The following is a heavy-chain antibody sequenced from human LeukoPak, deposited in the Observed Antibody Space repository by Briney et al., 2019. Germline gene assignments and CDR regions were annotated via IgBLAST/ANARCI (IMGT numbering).Heavy chain of an antibody. CDR3: AKVWYFTGWSPPEY. CDR2: INPNSGGT. D-gene: IGHD2-8*02. CDR1: GYTFTGYY. V-gene: IGHV1-2*02. J-gene: IGHJ4*02. Sequence: ASVKVSCKASGYTFTGYYMHWVRQAPGQGLEWMGWINPNSGGTNYAQKFQGRVTMTRDTSISTAYMELSRLRADDTAVYYCAKVWYFTGWSPPEYWGQGTLVTVSS.